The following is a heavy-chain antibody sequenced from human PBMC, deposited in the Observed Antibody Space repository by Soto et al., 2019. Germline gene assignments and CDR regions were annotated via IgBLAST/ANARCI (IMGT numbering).Heavy chain of an antibody. V-gene: IGHV4-31*03. CDR1: GGSIRSGGYY. J-gene: IGHJ1*01. Sequence: QVQLQESGPGLVKPSQTLSLTCTVSGGSIRSGGYYWGWIRQPPGKGLEWIGFIYYSGNTYYNPSLKSRLSISVDTSKNQFSLRLSSVTAADTAVYYCVTNGDYYDSSGPTYFQHWGQGTLVTVSS. CDR2: IYYSGNT. CDR3: VTNGDYYDSSGPTYFQH. D-gene: IGHD3-22*01.